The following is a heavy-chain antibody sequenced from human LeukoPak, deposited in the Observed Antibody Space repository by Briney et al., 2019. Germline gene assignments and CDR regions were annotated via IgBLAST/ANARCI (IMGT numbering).Heavy chain of an antibody. V-gene: IGHV4-59*11. D-gene: IGHD2-2*01. CDR2: IYSSGTT. CDR1: GDSLSSHY. J-gene: IGHJ6*03. CDR3: ARDLRGTSAMDV. Sequence: SETLSLTCTVSGDSLSSHYWNWIRQPPGKGLEWIAYIYSSGTTNYNPSLRSRVIISVDTSKNQFSLKVTSVTAADTAVYYCARDLRGTSAMDVWGKGTTVTVSS.